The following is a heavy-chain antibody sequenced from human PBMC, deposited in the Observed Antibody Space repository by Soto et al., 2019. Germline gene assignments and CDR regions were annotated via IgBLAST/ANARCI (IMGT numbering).Heavy chain of an antibody. CDR3: ARVYCSGGGCYGIDY. J-gene: IGHJ4*02. D-gene: IGHD2-15*01. CDR2: IIPILGIA. Sequence: ASVKVSCKASGGTFSSYTISWVRQAPGQGLEWMGRIIPILGIANYAQKFQGRVTMTRDTSTSTVYMELSSLRSEDTAVYYCARVYCSGGGCYGIDYWGQGTLVTVSS. V-gene: IGHV1-69*02. CDR1: GGTFSSYT.